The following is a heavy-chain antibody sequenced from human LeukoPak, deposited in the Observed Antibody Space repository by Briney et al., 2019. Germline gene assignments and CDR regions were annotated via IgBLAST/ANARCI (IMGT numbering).Heavy chain of an antibody. Sequence: SETLSLTCAVYGGSFSGYYWSWIRQPPGKGLEWIGEINHSGSTNYNPSLKSRVTISVDTSKNQFSLKLSSVTAADTAVYYCASWGSGYQFQAYYFDYWGQETLVTVSS. J-gene: IGHJ4*02. V-gene: IGHV4-34*01. CDR2: INHSGST. D-gene: IGHD3-16*01. CDR1: GGSFSGYY. CDR3: ASWGSGYQFQAYYFDY.